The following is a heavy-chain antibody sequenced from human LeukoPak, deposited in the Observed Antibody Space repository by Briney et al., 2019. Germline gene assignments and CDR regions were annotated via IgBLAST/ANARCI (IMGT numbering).Heavy chain of an antibody. CDR1: GYTFTSYG. V-gene: IGHV1-18*01. J-gene: IGHJ6*02. D-gene: IGHD1-26*01. Sequence: ASVTVSCKASGYTFTSYGISWVRQAPGQGLEWMGWISAYNGNTNYAQKLQGRVTMTTDTSTSTAYMELRSLRSDDTAVYYCARDSRYSGSYYYGMDVWGQGTTVTVSS. CDR2: ISAYNGNT. CDR3: ARDSRYSGSYYYGMDV.